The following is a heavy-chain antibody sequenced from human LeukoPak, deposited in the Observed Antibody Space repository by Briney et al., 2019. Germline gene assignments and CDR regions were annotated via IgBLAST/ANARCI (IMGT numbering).Heavy chain of an antibody. J-gene: IGHJ4*02. CDR2: IYSGGST. V-gene: IGHV3-66*01. CDR1: GFTVSSKY. Sequence: GGSLRLSCAASGFTVSSKYMSWVRQAPGNGLEWVAVIYSGGSTYYADSVKGRFTISRDNSRNTLYLQMNSLRAEDTAVCYCASCPEHYGVFRRNYFDYWGQGTLVTVSS. CDR3: ASCPEHYGVFRRNYFDY. D-gene: IGHD4-17*01.